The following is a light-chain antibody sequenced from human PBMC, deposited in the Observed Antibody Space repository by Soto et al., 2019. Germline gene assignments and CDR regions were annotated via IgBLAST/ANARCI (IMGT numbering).Light chain of an antibody. CDR2: DVS. Sequence: QSALTQPRSVSGSPGQSXTISCTGTSSDVGAYNYVSWYQHHPGKAPKVMIYDVSERPSGVPDRFSGSKSDNKASLTISGLQAEDEADYYCCSYAGSYSWVFGGGTKLTVL. CDR1: SSDVGAYNY. V-gene: IGLV2-11*01. J-gene: IGLJ3*02. CDR3: CSYAGSYSWV.